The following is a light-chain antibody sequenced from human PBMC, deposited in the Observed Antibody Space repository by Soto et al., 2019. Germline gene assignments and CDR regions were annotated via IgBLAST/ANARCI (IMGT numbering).Light chain of an antibody. V-gene: IGLV2-23*01. CDR3: CSYAGSTWV. J-gene: IGLJ1*01. Sequence: QSALTQPASVSGSPGQSITISCTGTSSDVGSYSLVSWYQQHPGKAPKLMIYEGSKRPSGVSNRFSGSKSGNTASLTISGLQDEDESDYYCCSYAGSTWVFGTGTKLTVL. CDR1: SSDVGSYSL. CDR2: EGS.